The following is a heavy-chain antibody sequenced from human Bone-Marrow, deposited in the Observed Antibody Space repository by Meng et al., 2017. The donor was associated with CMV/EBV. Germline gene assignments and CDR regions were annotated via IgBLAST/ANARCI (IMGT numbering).Heavy chain of an antibody. D-gene: IGHD6-6*01. CDR3: ARVGFHSSSLLSGAFDI. CDR1: GGTFSSYA. Sequence: SVKVSCKASGGTFSSYAISWVRQAPGQGLEWVGGTIPMYGTANYAQKFQGRVTITTDESTSTAYMELSSLRSEDTAVYYCARVGFHSSSLLSGAFDIWGQGTRVTGSS. CDR2: TIPMYGTA. V-gene: IGHV1-69*05. J-gene: IGHJ3*02.